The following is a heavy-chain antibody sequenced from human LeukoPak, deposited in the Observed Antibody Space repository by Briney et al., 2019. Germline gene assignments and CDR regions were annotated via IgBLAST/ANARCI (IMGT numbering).Heavy chain of an antibody. V-gene: IGHV3-30*02. Sequence: HPGGSLRLSCAASGFTFSSYAMSWVRQAPGKGLEWVAFIRYDGSNKYYADSVKGRFTISRDNSKNTLYLQMSSLRAEDTAVYYCAKEDIDILTGCSAKDYWGQGTLVTVSS. CDR2: IRYDGSNK. J-gene: IGHJ4*02. CDR3: AKEDIDILTGCSAKDY. D-gene: IGHD3-9*01. CDR1: GFTFSSYA.